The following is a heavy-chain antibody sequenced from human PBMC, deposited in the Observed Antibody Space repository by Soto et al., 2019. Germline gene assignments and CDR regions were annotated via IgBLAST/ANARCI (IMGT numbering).Heavy chain of an antibody. J-gene: IGHJ4*02. CDR1: GYTFPNYG. CDR3: ARDLDGSGAYYTDF. CDR2: ISAYKTNI. D-gene: IGHD3-10*01. V-gene: IGHV1-18*01. Sequence: QVQLVQSGAEVQKPGASVKVSCKASGYTFPNYGITWVRQAPGQGLEWMGWISAYKTNIKYAQKFQGRITLTTDTSTSTAYMELRSLRSDDTAIYYCARDLDGSGAYYTDFWGQGTLVTVSS.